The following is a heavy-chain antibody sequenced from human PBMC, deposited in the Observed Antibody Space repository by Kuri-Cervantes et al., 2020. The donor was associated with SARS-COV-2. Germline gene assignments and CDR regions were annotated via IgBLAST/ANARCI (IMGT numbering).Heavy chain of an antibody. J-gene: IGHJ4*02. CDR3: ARRRLAVAGAEFDY. CDR2: FDPEDGET. D-gene: IGHD6-19*01. Sequence: ASVKVSCKVSGYTLTELSMHWVRQAPGKGLEWMGGFDPEDGETIYAQKFQGRVTMTEDTSTDTAYMELSSLRAEDTAVYYCARRRLAVAGAEFDYWGRGTLVTVSS. CDR1: GYTLTELS. V-gene: IGHV1-24*01.